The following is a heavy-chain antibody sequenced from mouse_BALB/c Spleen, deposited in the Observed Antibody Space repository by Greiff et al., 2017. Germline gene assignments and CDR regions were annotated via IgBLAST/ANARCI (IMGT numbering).Heavy chain of an antibody. D-gene: IGHD1-1*01. Sequence: QVQLQQSGAELVKPGASVKLSCKASGYTFTSYWMHWVKQRPGQGLEWIGEIDPSDSYTNYNQKFKGKATLTVDKSSSTAYMQLSSLTSEDSAVYYCAYVSGYDWYFDVWGAGTTVTVSS. CDR2: IDPSDSYT. V-gene: IGHV1-69*02. CDR3: AYVSGYDWYFDV. J-gene: IGHJ1*01. CDR1: GYTFTSYW.